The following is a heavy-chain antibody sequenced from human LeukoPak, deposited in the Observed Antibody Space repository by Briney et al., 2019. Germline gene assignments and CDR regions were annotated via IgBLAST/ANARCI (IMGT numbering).Heavy chain of an antibody. D-gene: IGHD3-10*01. CDR3: AKDRGSVVSWFDP. CDR2: IDGSGDNT. J-gene: IGHJ5*02. V-gene: IGHV3-23*01. Sequence: GGSLRLSCAASGFTFNSYAMSWVRQAPGKGLEWVSGIDGSGDNTYYADSVKGRFTISRDNSKDTLFLQMDSLRAEDTAVYYCAKDRGSVVSWFDPWGQGTLVTVSS. CDR1: GFTFNSYA.